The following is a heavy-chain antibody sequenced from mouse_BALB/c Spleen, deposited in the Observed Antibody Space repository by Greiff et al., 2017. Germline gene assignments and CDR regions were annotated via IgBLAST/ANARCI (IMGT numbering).Heavy chain of an antibody. CDR3: ARKRDDGYYDYAMDY. D-gene: IGHD2-3*01. V-gene: IGHV3-8*02. CDR1: GDSITSGY. J-gene: IGHJ4*01. CDR2: ISYSGST. Sequence: DVQLQESGPSLVKPSQTLSLTCSVTGDSITSGYWNWIRKFPGNKLEYMGYISYSGSTYYNPSLKSRISITRDTSKNQYYLQLNSVTTEDTATYYCARKRDDGYYDYAMDYWGQGTSVTVSS.